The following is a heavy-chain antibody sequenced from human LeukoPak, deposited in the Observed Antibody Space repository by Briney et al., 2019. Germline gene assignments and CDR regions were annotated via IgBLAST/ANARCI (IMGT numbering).Heavy chain of an antibody. V-gene: IGHV3-48*03. Sequence: GGSVRLSCAASGFTFSSYEMNWVRQAPGKGLEWVSYISSSGSTIYYAVSVKGRFTISRDNAKNSLYLQMNSLRNEDTAVYYCARDDPYSGYGTSVDYWGQGTLVTVSS. J-gene: IGHJ4*02. CDR3: ARDDPYSGYGTSVDY. CDR2: ISSSGSTI. CDR1: GFTFSSYE. D-gene: IGHD5-12*01.